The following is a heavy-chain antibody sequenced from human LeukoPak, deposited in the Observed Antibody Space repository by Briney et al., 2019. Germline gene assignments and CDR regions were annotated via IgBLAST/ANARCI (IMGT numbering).Heavy chain of an antibody. CDR2: ISGSGGSA. Sequence: PGGSLRLSCAASGITFSNYAMNWVRRAPGKGLEWVSTISGSGGSAYYVDSVEGRFTISRDNSRNTLYLQMNSLRAEDTAVYYCATNYYDSSRAASDYWGQGTLVTVSS. V-gene: IGHV3-23*01. CDR1: GITFSNYA. CDR3: ATNYYDSSRAASDY. J-gene: IGHJ4*02. D-gene: IGHD3-22*01.